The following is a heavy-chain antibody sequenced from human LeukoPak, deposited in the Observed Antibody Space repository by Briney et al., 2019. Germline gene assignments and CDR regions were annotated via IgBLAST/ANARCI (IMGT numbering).Heavy chain of an antibody. CDR3: ARGAAGYSYG. CDR1: GGSFSGYY. J-gene: IGHJ4*02. D-gene: IGHD5-18*01. Sequence: PSETLSLTCAVYGGSFSGYYWSWVRQPPGKGLEWIGEINHSGSTNYNPSLKSRVTISVDTSKNQFSLRLSSVTAADTAVYYCARGAAGYSYGWGQGTLVTVSS. V-gene: IGHV4-34*01. CDR2: INHSGST.